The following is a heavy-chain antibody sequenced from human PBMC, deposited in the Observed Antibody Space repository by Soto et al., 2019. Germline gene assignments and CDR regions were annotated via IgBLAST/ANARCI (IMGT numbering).Heavy chain of an antibody. CDR2: IYWDNDK. J-gene: IGHJ4*02. V-gene: IGHV2-5*02. CDR1: GFSLSTTGVG. CDR3: ARSLWFGELH. D-gene: IGHD3-10*01. Sequence: QITLKESGPTLVKPTQTLTLTCSFSGFSLSTTGVGVGWIRQSPRKALEWLAIIYWDNDKRYSPSLKSRVTITKDTSKNQVVFTVTNMDPVDTGTYYCARSLWFGELHWGQGALVTVSS.